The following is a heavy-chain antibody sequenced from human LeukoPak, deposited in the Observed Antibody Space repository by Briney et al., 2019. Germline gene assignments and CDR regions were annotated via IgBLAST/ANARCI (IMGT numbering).Heavy chain of an antibody. CDR1: GFTFGDYA. J-gene: IGHJ4*02. V-gene: IGHV3-9*01. CDR2: ISWNSGSI. Sequence: GGSLRLSCAASGFTFGDYAMHWVRQAPGKGLEWVSGISWNSGSIGYADSVKGRFTISRDNAKNSVYLQMNSLRVEDTGIYYCARNARGPGDYWGQGTVVTVSS. CDR3: ARNARGPGDY.